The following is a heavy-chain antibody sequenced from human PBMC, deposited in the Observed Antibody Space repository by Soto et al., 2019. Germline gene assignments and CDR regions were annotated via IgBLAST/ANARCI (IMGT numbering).Heavy chain of an antibody. J-gene: IGHJ4*02. CDR2: VFHSGIT. Sequence: PSETLSLTCTVSGGSITSYYWSWIRQPPGKGLEWIGYVFHSGITGYNPSLKSRVTISVDASKNLFSLKLISVTAADTAVYYCARYHNGTPYIDYWGQGTLLTVSS. D-gene: IGHD3-16*01. V-gene: IGHV4-59*01. CDR1: GGSITSYY. CDR3: ARYHNGTPYIDY.